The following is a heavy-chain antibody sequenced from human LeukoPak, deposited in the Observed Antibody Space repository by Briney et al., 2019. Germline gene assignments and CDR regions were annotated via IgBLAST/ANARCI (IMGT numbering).Heavy chain of an antibody. Sequence: GGSLRLSCAASGLTFSDYYMSWIRQAPGKGLEWVSYISSSGSSIFYADSVKGRFTISRDNAKNSLYLQMDSLRAEDTAVYYCARRPYSSSWYYFDYWGQGTLVTVSS. CDR3: ARRPYSSSWYYFDY. CDR1: GLTFSDYY. CDR2: ISSSGSSI. V-gene: IGHV3-11*04. D-gene: IGHD6-13*01. J-gene: IGHJ4*02.